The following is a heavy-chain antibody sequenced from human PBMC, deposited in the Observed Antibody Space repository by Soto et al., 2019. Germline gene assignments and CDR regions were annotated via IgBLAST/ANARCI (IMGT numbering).Heavy chain of an antibody. J-gene: IGHJ6*02. CDR1: GGTLSNYA. V-gene: IGHV1-69*01. CDR3: ARVRPTDYVGNYNEGMDI. CDR2: IIPFFNTA. Sequence: QVQLVQSGAEVKKSGSSVKVSCKAAGGTLSNYAITWVRQAPGEGLEWMGGIIPFFNTANYAQKFQGRVTITADESTSTAYMEVSSLRSEDTAIYYCARVRPTDYVGNYNEGMDIWGQGTTVTVSS. D-gene: IGHD4-17*01.